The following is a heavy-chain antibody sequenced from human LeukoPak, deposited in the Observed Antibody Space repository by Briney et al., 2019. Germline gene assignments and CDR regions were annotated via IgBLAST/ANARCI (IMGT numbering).Heavy chain of an antibody. CDR2: IYTGGST. CDR1: GGSISSYY. Sequence: SETLSLTCTVSGGSISSYYWSWIRQPAGKGLEWIGRIYTGGSTNYNPSLKSRVTMSVDTSKNQFSLKLSSVTAADTAVYYCARDPLGVTVTTGFDYWGQGTLVTVSS. V-gene: IGHV4-4*07. CDR3: ARDPLGVTVTTGFDY. D-gene: IGHD4-11*01. J-gene: IGHJ4*02.